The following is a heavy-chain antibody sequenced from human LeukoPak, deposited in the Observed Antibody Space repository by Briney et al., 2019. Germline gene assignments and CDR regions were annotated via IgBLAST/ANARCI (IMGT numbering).Heavy chain of an antibody. D-gene: IGHD6-19*01. CDR2: ISAYNVNT. Sequence: ASVKVSCKAFGYNLISSGIIWVRQAPGQGFEWMGWISAYNVNTNYAQKLQGRVTMTTDTPTSTAYMVLRSLRSDDTAVYYCARDEQWLVPISRPFYGMDVWGQGTTVTVSS. CDR3: ARDEQWLVPISRPFYGMDV. V-gene: IGHV1-18*01. J-gene: IGHJ6*02. CDR1: GYNLISSG.